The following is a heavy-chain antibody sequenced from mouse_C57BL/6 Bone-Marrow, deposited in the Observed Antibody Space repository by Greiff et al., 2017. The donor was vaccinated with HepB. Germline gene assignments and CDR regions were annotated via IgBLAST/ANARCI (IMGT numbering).Heavy chain of an antibody. D-gene: IGHD2-2*01. J-gene: IGHJ4*01. CDR2: ISSGSSTI. Sequence: EVKLVESGGGLVKPGGSLKLSCAASGFTFSDYGMHWVRQAPEKGLEWVAYISSGSSTIYYADTVKGRFTISRDNAKNTLFLQMTSLRSEDTAMYYCARVGYPYAMDYWGQGTSVTVSS. CDR1: GFTFSDYG. CDR3: ARVGYPYAMDY. V-gene: IGHV5-17*01.